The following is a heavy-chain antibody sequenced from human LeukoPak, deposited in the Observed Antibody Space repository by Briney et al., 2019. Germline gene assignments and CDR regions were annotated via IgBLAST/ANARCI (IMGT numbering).Heavy chain of an antibody. D-gene: IGHD1-14*01. Sequence: GGSLRLSCAASGFSFDDYGMTWVRQAPGKGLEWVASIGPTGSDRYHADSIKGRFTISRDNANNFLYLQMNSLRAEDTAVYYCATETNGRHYDYWGQGTLLTVSS. CDR2: IGPTGSDR. J-gene: IGHJ4*02. CDR1: GFSFDDYG. CDR3: ATETNGRHYDY. V-gene: IGHV3-21*06.